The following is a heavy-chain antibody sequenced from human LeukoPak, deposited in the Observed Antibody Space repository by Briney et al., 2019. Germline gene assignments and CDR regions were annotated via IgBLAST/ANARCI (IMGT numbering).Heavy chain of an antibody. CDR1: GGTFSSYA. D-gene: IGHD3-10*01. J-gene: IGHJ4*02. Sequence: GASVKVSCKASGGTFSSYAISWVRQAPGQGLEWMGRIIPIFGTANYAQKFQGRVTITTDESTSTAYMELSSLRSEDTAVYYCAREGWRITMVRGVNYFDYWGQGTLVTVSS. V-gene: IGHV1-69*05. CDR3: AREGWRITMVRGVNYFDY. CDR2: IIPIFGTA.